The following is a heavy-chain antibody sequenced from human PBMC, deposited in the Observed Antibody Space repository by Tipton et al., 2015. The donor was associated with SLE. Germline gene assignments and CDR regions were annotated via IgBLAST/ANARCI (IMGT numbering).Heavy chain of an antibody. J-gene: IGHJ3*02. D-gene: IGHD2-2*01. CDR2: IYYSGST. Sequence: LRLSCTVSGGSISSYYWSWIRQPPGKGLEWIGYIYYSGSTNYNPSLKSRVTISVDTSKNQFSLKLSSVTAADTAVYYCARPLCSSTSCRGDAFDIRGQGTMVTVSS. CDR3: ARPLCSSTSCRGDAFDI. CDR1: GGSISSYY. V-gene: IGHV4-59*08.